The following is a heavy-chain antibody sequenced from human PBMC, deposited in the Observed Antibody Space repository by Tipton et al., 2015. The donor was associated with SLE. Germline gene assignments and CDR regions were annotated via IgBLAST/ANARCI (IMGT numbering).Heavy chain of an antibody. CDR1: GGSISSYY. CDR3: ARDPGVESCTNGVFYTEGAFDI. Sequence: GSLRLSCTVSGGSISSYYWSWIRQPPGKGLAWIGSIYYSGSTNYNPSLKSRVTISVDTSKNQFSLKLSSVTAADTAVYYCARDPGVESCTNGVFYTEGAFDIWGQGTMVTVSS. D-gene: IGHD2-8*01. V-gene: IGHV4-59*01. J-gene: IGHJ3*02. CDR2: IYYSGST.